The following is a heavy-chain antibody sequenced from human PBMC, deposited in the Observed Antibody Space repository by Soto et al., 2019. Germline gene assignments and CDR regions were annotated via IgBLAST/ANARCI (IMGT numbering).Heavy chain of an antibody. D-gene: IGHD2-2*01. CDR2: IIGSGSSA. J-gene: IGHJ4*02. CDR3: AKNGNIAVVPAAPDY. CDR1: GFTFSSYA. V-gene: IGHV3-23*01. Sequence: LRLSCAASGFTFSSYAINWVRQAPWKGLDFVSGIIGSGSSAYYADSFKGRFTISRGNCKGTLYLRMNSLRAEDTAVYYCAKNGNIAVVPAAPDYWGQGTLVTVSS.